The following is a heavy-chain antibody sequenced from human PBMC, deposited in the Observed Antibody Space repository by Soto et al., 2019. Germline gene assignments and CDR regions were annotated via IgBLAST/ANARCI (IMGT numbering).Heavy chain of an antibody. V-gene: IGHV4-31*03. CDR1: GGSISSGGYY. D-gene: IGHD5-18*01. CDR2: IYYSGST. CDR3: ARTGYSYGSLYYYYYGMDV. Sequence: QVQLQESGPGLVKPSQTLSLTCTVSGGSISSGGYYWSWIRQHPGKGLEWIGYIYYSGSTYYNPSLKSRVTISVDTSKNQFSLKLSSVTAADTAVYYCARTGYSYGSLYYYYYGMDVWGQGTTVTVSS. J-gene: IGHJ6*02.